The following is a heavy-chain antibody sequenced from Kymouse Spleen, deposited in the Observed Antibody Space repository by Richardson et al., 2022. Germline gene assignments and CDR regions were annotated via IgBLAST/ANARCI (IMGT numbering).Heavy chain of an antibody. V-gene: IGHV4-34*01. CDR2: INHSGST. J-gene: IGHJ3*02. CDR1: GGSFSGYY. D-gene: IGHD1-20*01,IGHD1-7*01. Sequence: QVQLQQWGAGLLKPSETLSLTCAVYGGSFSGYYWSWIRQPPGKGLEWIGEINHSGSTNYNPSLKSRVTISVDTSKNQFSLKLSSVTAADTAVYYCARGRGYNWNPDAFDIWGQGTMVTVSS. CDR3: ARGRGYNWNPDAFDI.